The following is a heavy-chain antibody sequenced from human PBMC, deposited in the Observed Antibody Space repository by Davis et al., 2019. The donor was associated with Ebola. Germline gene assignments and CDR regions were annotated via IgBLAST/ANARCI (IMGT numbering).Heavy chain of an antibody. J-gene: IGHJ3*02. CDR2: IYYSGST. CDR1: GGSISSYY. D-gene: IGHD3-10*01. CDR3: ARSPPRFQDAFDI. V-gene: IGHV4-59*12. Sequence: SETLSLTCTVSGGSISSYYWSWIRQPPGKGLEWIGYIYYSGSTNYNPSLKSRVTISVDTSKNQFSLKLSSVTAADTAVYYCARSPPRFQDAFDIWGQGTMVTVSS.